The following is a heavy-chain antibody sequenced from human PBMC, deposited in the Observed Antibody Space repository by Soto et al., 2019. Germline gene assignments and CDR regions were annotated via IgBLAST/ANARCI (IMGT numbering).Heavy chain of an antibody. CDR2: INAGNGNT. J-gene: IGHJ3*02. Sequence: ASLKVSCKASGYTFNSYAMHWVRQAPGQRLEWMGWINAGNGNTKYSQKFQGRVTITRDTSASTAYMELSSLRSEDTAVYYCARVGYCSSTSCPYDAFDIWGQGTMVNVSS. CDR1: GYTFNSYA. V-gene: IGHV1-3*01. CDR3: ARVGYCSSTSCPYDAFDI. D-gene: IGHD2-2*01.